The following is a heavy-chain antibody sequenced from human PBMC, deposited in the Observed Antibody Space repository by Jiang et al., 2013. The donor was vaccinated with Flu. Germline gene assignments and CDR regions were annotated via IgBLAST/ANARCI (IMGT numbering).Heavy chain of an antibody. D-gene: IGHD3-22*01. CDR2: INPNSADT. J-gene: IGHJ4*02. CDR3: ARAYYYDSSAYYFDY. Sequence: GYTFNAYFIHWVRQAPGQGLEWMGRINPNSADTNYAQEFRGRVTMTRDSSISTAYMDLSRLRSDDTAVYYCARAYYYDSSAYYFDYWGQGTLVTVSS. CDR1: GYTFNAYF. V-gene: IGHV1-2*06.